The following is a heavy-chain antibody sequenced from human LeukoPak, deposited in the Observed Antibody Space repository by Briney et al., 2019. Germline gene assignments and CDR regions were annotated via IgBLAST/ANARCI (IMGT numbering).Heavy chain of an antibody. CDR1: GGTLSSYA. V-gene: IGHV1-69*06. CDR2: IIPIFSTA. Sequence: ASVKVSCKSSGGTLSSYAISGVRQPPAQGLEWMGRIIPIFSTANYAQKFQGRVTITADKSTSTAYVELSSLRSEDTAVYYCASLGYCSSTSCYLFDYWGQGTLVTVSS. CDR3: ASLGYCSSTSCYLFDY. D-gene: IGHD2-2*01. J-gene: IGHJ4*02.